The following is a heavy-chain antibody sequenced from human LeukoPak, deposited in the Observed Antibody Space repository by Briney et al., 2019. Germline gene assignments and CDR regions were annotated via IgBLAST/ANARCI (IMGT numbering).Heavy chain of an antibody. Sequence: SETLSLTCTVSGGSISSYYWSWIRQPPGKGLEGIGYIYYSGSTNYNPSLKSRVTISVETSKNQFSLKLSSVTAADTAVYYCARYYDSSGYYYVGWFGPWGQGTLVTVSS. CDR3: ARYYDSSGYYYVGWFGP. D-gene: IGHD3-22*01. V-gene: IGHV4-59*01. J-gene: IGHJ5*02. CDR2: IYYSGST. CDR1: GGSISSYY.